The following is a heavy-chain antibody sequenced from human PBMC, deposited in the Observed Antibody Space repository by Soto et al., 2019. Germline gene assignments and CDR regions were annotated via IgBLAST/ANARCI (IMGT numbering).Heavy chain of an antibody. CDR1: GYTFTSYY. V-gene: IGHV1-46*03. J-gene: IGHJ5*02. CDR3: ARDLKVLRFLEWSPPYNWFDP. CDR2: INPSGGST. Sequence: ASVKVSCKASGYTFTSYYMHWVRLAPGQGLEWMGIINPSGGSTSYAQKFQGRVTMTRDTSTSTVYMELSSLRSEDTAVYYCARDLKVLRFLEWSPPYNWFDPWGQGTLVTVSS. D-gene: IGHD3-3*01.